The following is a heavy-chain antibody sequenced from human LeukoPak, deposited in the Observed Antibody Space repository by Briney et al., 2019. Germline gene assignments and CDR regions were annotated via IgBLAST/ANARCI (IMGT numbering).Heavy chain of an antibody. D-gene: IGHD3-22*01. J-gene: IGHJ3*02. Sequence: ASETLSLTCTVSGGSISSYYWSWIRQPAGKGLEWIGYIYYSGSTNYNPSLKSRVTISVDTSKNQFSLKLSSVTAADTAVYYCARDRGYYRDAFDIWGQGTMVTVSS. CDR1: GGSISSYY. CDR3: ARDRGYYRDAFDI. V-gene: IGHV4-59*01. CDR2: IYYSGST.